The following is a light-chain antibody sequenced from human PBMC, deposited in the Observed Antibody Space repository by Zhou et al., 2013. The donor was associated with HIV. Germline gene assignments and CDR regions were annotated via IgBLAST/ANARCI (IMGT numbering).Light chain of an antibody. CDR2: DAS. CDR3: QYHGTSPLMCG. Sequence: EIVLTQSPGTLSLSPGERATLSCRASQGLSNTYLAWYQQKPGQAPRLLIFDASSRAAGIPDRFAGSGSGTDFTLTISRLEPEDFAVYYCQYHGTSPLMCGFGQGTKVEVK. V-gene: IGKV3-20*01. J-gene: IGKJ2*04. CDR1: QGLSNTY.